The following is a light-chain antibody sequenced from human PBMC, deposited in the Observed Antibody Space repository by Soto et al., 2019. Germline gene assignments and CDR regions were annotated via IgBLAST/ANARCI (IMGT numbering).Light chain of an antibody. Sequence: QSVLTQPPSVFGAPRRRVTTSCPGGSSKIGAGYDVHWYRQLPGTAPKLLIYGNSNRPSGVPDRFSGSKSGTSASLAITGLQAEDEADYYCQSYDRSLSDHVFGTGTKVTVL. CDR3: QSYDRSLSDHV. CDR1: SSKIGAGYD. J-gene: IGLJ1*01. V-gene: IGLV1-40*01. CDR2: GNS.